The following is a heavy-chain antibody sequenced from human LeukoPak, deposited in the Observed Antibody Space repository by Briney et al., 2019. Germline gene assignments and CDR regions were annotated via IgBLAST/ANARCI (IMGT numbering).Heavy chain of an antibody. Sequence: KPSETLSLTCTISSGSISSSSYYWGWIRQPPGKGLEWIADIYYSGSTYYNPSLKSRVSISIDTSNNHFSLRLSSVTAADTALYYCARRRYYVSTGYLDWGQGTLVTVSS. CDR2: IYYSGST. V-gene: IGHV4-39*02. D-gene: IGHD3-22*01. J-gene: IGHJ1*01. CDR1: SGSISSSSYY. CDR3: ARRRYYVSTGYLD.